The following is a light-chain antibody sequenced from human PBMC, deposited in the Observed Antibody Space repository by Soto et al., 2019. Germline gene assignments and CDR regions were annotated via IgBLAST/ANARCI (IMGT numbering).Light chain of an antibody. Sequence: ESVLTQSPGTLYLSPGERATLSCRASQSVSSSYLAWYQQKPGQAPRLLIYGASSRATGIPDRFSGSGSGTDFTLTISRLEPEDFAVYYCQQYGSSPGTFGQGTKVDSK. CDR3: QQYGSSPGT. CDR1: QSVSSSY. J-gene: IGKJ1*01. V-gene: IGKV3-20*01. CDR2: GAS.